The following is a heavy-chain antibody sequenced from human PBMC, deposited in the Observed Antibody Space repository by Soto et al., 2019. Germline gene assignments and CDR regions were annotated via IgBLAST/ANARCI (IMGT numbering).Heavy chain of an antibody. Sequence: QVQLVQSGAEVKKPGASVKVSCKTSGYPFTSYGINWVRQAPGQGPEWMGWISAYSGKTSYTQKFQGRVTMTTDTSTSTAYMELRSLRPDDTAVHYCARDRLIAVTGLLHYWGQGTLVTVSS. J-gene: IGHJ4*02. D-gene: IGHD6-19*01. CDR2: ISAYSGKT. CDR1: GYPFTSYG. CDR3: ARDRLIAVTGLLHY. V-gene: IGHV1-18*01.